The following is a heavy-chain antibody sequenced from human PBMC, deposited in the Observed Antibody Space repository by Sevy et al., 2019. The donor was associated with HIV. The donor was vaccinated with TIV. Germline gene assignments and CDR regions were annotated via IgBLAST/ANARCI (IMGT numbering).Heavy chain of an antibody. D-gene: IGHD4-17*01. Sequence: GGSLRLSCAASGFIFSSYEMSWVRQAPGKGLEWVSHISQSGGTTYYSDSVKGRFTISRDNAKNSLYLQTNSLRAEDTATYYCARDLPPSATTVAHFDYWGQGTLVTVSS. CDR1: GFIFSSYE. CDR3: ARDLPPSATTVAHFDY. J-gene: IGHJ4*02. V-gene: IGHV3-48*03. CDR2: ISQSGGTT.